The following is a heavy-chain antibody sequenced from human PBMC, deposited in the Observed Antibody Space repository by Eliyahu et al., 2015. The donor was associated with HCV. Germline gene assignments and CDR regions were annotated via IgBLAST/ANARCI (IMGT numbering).Heavy chain of an antibody. D-gene: IGHD6-13*01. J-gene: IGHJ5*02. V-gene: IGHV5-10-1*03. CDR3: ARQVAAAGPNWFDP. CDR2: IDPSDSYT. CDR1: GYSFTSNW. Sequence: EVQLVQSGAEVKKPGESLRISCKGSGYSFTSNWSSGGAQMPGKGLEWMGRIDPSDSYTNYSPSFQGHVTIPADKSINTAYLQWSSLKASDTAMYYCARQVAAAGPNWFDPWGQGTLVTVSS.